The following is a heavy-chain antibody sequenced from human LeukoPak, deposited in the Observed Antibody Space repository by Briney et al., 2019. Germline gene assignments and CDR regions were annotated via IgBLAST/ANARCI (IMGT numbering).Heavy chain of an antibody. Sequence: GGSLRLSCEASGFNFDDYTMHWVRQAPGKGLEWVSLISWDGGSTYYADSVKGRFTISRDNAKNSLYLQMNSLRAEDTALYYCAKESIIAVAGLDYWGQGTLVTVSS. V-gene: IGHV3-43*01. CDR3: AKESIIAVAGLDY. CDR2: ISWDGGST. J-gene: IGHJ4*02. D-gene: IGHD6-19*01. CDR1: GFNFDDYT.